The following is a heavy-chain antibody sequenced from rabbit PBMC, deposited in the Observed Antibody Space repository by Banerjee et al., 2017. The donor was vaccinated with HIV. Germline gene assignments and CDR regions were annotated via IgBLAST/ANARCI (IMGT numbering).Heavy chain of an antibody. D-gene: IGHD1-1*01. CDR1: GFSFSSNW. V-gene: IGHV1S40*01. CDR2: IDTNDGDT. CDR3: ARDLDGVIGWNFGW. Sequence: QSLEESGGDLVKPGASLTLTCTASGFSFSSNWICWVRQAPRKGLEWIACIDTNDGDTDYANWPKGRFTISKTSSTTVTLQMTSLTAADTATYFCARDLDGVIGWNFGWWGPGTLVTVS. J-gene: IGHJ4*01.